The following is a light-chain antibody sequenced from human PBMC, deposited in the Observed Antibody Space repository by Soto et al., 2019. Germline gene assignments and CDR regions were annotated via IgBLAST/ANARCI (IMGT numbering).Light chain of an antibody. V-gene: IGKV3-20*01. J-gene: IGKJ5*01. CDR2: GAS. CDR1: QSVSSSY. CDR3: QQYGSSLIT. Sequence: EIVLTQSPGTLSLSPGERATLSCRASQSVSSSYLAWYQQKPGQAPRLLIYGASSRATGITDRFSGNRSGTDFTLTISRLEPEDFAVYYCQQYGSSLITFGQGTRLEIK.